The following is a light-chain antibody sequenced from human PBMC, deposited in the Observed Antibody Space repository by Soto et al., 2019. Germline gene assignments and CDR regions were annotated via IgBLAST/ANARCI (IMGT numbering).Light chain of an antibody. CDR3: QQYGSSRT. CDR2: GAS. CDR1: QSVSSNY. V-gene: IGKV3-20*01. J-gene: IGKJ1*01. Sequence: EIVLTQSPATLSLSPGERATLSCRASQSVSSNYVAWYQQKPGQAPRLLVYGASSRATGIPDRFSGSGSGTYFPLTISILEAEDSAVYCRQQYGSSRTFGQGTKVDI.